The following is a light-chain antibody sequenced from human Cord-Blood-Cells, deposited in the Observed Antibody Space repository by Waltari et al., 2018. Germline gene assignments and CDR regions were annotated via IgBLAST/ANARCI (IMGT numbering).Light chain of an antibody. CDR3: QQYKSYSLT. Sequence: DLQMPQSPYTLSAPVGDRVTITCRASQSISSWLAWYQQKTGKSPKLLIYKASSLESGVASRFSGSGSGTEFSLTISSLQPDDFATYYCQQYKSYSLTFGGGTKVEIK. CDR1: QSISSW. J-gene: IGKJ4*01. V-gene: IGKV1-5*03. CDR2: KAS.